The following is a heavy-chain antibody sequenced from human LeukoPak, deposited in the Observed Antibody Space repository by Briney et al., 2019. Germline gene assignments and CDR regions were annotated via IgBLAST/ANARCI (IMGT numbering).Heavy chain of an antibody. CDR1: GFSFSKYG. Sequence: GGSLRLSCVAAGFSFSKYGMHWVRQAPGKGLEWVAFIQFEGSGKYYVDSVKGRFTISRDNSRNTMYLQMNSLRDEDTAVYYCVRRDASGYIDAFDIWGQGTMVTVSS. V-gene: IGHV3-30*02. CDR3: VRRDASGYIDAFDI. D-gene: IGHD3-10*01. CDR2: IQFEGSGK. J-gene: IGHJ3*02.